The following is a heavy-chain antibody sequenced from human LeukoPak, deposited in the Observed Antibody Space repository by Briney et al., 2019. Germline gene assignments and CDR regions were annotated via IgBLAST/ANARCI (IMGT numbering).Heavy chain of an antibody. CDR3: ARDRAAAGMGNGMDV. CDR1: GFTFTNYA. V-gene: IGHV3-30-3*01. D-gene: IGHD6-13*01. Sequence: GGSLRLSCAASGFTFTNYAMHWVRQAPGKGLEWVAVISYDGSSKYYADSVKGRVTISRDNSKNTLYLEMNSLRAEDTAVYYCARDRAAAGMGNGMDVWGQGTTVTVSS. CDR2: ISYDGSSK. J-gene: IGHJ6*02.